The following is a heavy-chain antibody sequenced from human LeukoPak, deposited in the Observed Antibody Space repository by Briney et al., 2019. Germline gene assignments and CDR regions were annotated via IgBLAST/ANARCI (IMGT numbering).Heavy chain of an antibody. D-gene: IGHD3-22*01. J-gene: IGHJ4*02. V-gene: IGHV1-24*01. CDR3: ATNYDSSGYWYYFDY. CDR2: FDPEDGET. CDR1: GYTLTELS. Sequence: GASVKVSCKVSGYTLTELSMHWVRQAPGKGLEWMGGFDPEDGETIYAQKFQGRVTMTEDTSTDTAYMELSSLRSEDTAVYYCATNYDSSGYWYYFDYRGQGTLVTVSS.